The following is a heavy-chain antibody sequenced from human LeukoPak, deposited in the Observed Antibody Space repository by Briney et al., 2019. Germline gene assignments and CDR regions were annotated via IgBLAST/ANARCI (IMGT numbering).Heavy chain of an antibody. CDR2: IWYDGSNK. CDR3: AREFQYYFDY. J-gene: IGHJ4*02. V-gene: IGHV3-33*08. Sequence: GRSLRLSCAASGFTFSGYAMHWVRQAPGKGLEWVALIWYDGSNKYYADSVKGRFTISRDNSKNTLYLQMNSLRAEDTAVYYCAREFQYYFDYWGQGTLVTVSS. CDR1: GFTFSGYA.